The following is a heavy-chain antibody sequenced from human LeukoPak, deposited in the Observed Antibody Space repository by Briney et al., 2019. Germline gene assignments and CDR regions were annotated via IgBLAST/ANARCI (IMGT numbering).Heavy chain of an antibody. CDR3: VKWGDYDILTGYYVSDF. CDR1: GFILRNYA. V-gene: IGHV3-23*01. D-gene: IGHD3-9*01. Sequence: GASLRLSCAASGFILRNYAMSWVRQAPGKGLEWVSAITGSGDTTYYADSVKGRFTISRDNSKNTLYVEMNTLRAEDTAVYYCVKWGDYDILTGYYVSDFWGQGTLVTVSS. CDR2: ITGSGDTT. J-gene: IGHJ4*02.